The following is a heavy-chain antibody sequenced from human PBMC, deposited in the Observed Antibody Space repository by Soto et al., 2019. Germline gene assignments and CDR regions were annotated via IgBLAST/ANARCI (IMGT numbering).Heavy chain of an antibody. V-gene: IGHV3-30*03. D-gene: IGHD6-6*01. J-gene: IGHJ4*01. CDR3: ARIGYSSSSFDY. Sequence: PGGSLRLSCAASGFTFSSYGMHWVRQAPGKGLEWVAVISYDGSNKYYADSVKGRFTISRDNSKNTLYLQMNSLRAEDTAVYYCARIGYSSSSFDYWGRGTLVTVSS. CDR2: ISYDGSNK. CDR1: GFTFSSYG.